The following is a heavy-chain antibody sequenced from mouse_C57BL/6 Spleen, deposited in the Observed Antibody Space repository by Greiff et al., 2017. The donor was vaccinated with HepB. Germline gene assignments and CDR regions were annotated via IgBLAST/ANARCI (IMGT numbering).Heavy chain of an antibody. CDR3: ARNGGTGSWFAY. CDR2: INPNNGGT. Sequence: VQLQQSGPELVKPGASVKISCKASGYTFTDYYMNWVKQSHGKSLEWIGDINPNNGGTSYNQKFKGKATLTVDKSSSTAYMELRSLTSEDSAVYYCARNGGTGSWFAYWGQGTLVTVSA. J-gene: IGHJ3*01. CDR1: GYTFTDYY. D-gene: IGHD4-1*01. V-gene: IGHV1-26*01.